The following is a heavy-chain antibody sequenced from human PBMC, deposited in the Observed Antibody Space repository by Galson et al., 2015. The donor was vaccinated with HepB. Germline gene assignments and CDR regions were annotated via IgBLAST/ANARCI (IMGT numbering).Heavy chain of an antibody. CDR2: INPNSGGT. Sequence: SVTVSCKASGSTFTGYYMHWVRQAPGQGLEWMGWINPNSGGTNYAQKFQGRVTMTRDTSISTAYMELSRLRSDDTAVYYCARDSGPVPRYYDSSGYHAPDDYWGQGTLVTVSS. V-gene: IGHV1-2*02. J-gene: IGHJ4*02. CDR3: ARDSGPVPRYYDSSGYHAPDDY. D-gene: IGHD3-22*01. CDR1: GSTFTGYY.